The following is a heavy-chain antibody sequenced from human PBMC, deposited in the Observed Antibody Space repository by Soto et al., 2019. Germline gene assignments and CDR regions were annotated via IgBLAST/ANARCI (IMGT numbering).Heavy chain of an antibody. Sequence: QVQLVQSGAEVRKPGSSVKVSCKASGGTFSRHAISWVRQAPGQGLEWMGGIIPIFGTANHAQKFQGRVTMTTDTSTSTAYMELRSLRSDDTAVYYCAYDSSGYGHYWGQGTLVTVSS. D-gene: IGHD3-22*01. CDR3: AYDSSGYGHY. CDR1: GGTFSRHA. CDR2: IIPIFGTA. V-gene: IGHV1-69*06. J-gene: IGHJ4*02.